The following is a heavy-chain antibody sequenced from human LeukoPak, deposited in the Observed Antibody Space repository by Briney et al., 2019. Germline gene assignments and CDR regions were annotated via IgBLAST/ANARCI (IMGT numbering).Heavy chain of an antibody. CDR3: AKDRGRMSSVGYGMDA. CDR1: EFTFSRFG. CDR2: ISYDGSNE. Sequence: GGSLSLSRAASEFTFSRFGMDGVRQAPGKGLERVAVISYDGSNEHYADSEKGRFTISRDNPNNTLYIQMNNLRVEDTAVYYCAKDRGRMSSVGYGMDAWGPRTTVTVSS. J-gene: IGHJ6*02. V-gene: IGHV3-30*18. D-gene: IGHD3-10*01.